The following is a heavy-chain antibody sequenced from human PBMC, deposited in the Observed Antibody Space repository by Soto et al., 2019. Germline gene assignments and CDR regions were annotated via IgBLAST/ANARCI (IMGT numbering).Heavy chain of an antibody. CDR2: IIPILGIA. V-gene: IGHV1-69*04. D-gene: IGHD6-13*01. CDR1: GGTFSSYT. Sequence: VASVKVSCKASGGTFSSYTISWVRQAPGQGLEWMGRIIPILGIANYAQKFQGRVTITADKSTSTAYMELSSLRSEDTAVYYCARDEGSSWNWFDPWGQGTLVTVSS. J-gene: IGHJ5*02. CDR3: ARDEGSSWNWFDP.